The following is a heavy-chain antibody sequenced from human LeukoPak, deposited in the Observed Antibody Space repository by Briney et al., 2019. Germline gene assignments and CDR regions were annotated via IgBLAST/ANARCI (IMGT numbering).Heavy chain of an antibody. Sequence: SETLSLTCTVSGDSISSPLYYWGWIRQPPGKGLEWIGSIYYSGSTYYNPSLKRRVTISVDASKNHFSLKLSSVPPADTAVYYCARSHTRGPEVALMDYWGQGTLVTVSS. CDR2: IYYSGST. J-gene: IGHJ4*02. V-gene: IGHV4-39*01. CDR3: ARSHTRGPEVALMDY. CDR1: GDSISSPLYY. D-gene: IGHD3-10*01.